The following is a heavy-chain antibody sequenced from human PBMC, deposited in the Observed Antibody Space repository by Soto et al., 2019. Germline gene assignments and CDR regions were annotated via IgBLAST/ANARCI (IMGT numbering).Heavy chain of an antibody. CDR2: IYYSGST. CDR1: GGSVSSGSYY. J-gene: IGHJ5*02. Sequence: SETLSLTXTVSGGSVSSGSYYWSWIRQPPGKGLEWIGYIYYSGSTNYNPSLKSRVTISVDTSKNQFSLKLSSVTAADTAVYYCAREGVDYYDSSGYYNWFDPWGQGTLVTVSS. V-gene: IGHV4-61*01. D-gene: IGHD3-22*01. CDR3: AREGVDYYDSSGYYNWFDP.